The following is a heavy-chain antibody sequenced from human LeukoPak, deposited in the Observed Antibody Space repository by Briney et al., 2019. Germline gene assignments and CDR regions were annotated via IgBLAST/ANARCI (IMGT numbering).Heavy chain of an antibody. CDR1: GGSISSGGYY. Sequence: PSETLSLTCTVSGGSISSGGYYWSWIRQPAGKGLEWIGRIYTSGSTNYNPSLKSRVTISVDTSKNQFSLKLSSVTAADTAVYYCARVSESCSSTSCYIAFDIWGQGTMVTVSS. D-gene: IGHD2-2*02. CDR2: IYTSGST. V-gene: IGHV4-61*02. J-gene: IGHJ3*02. CDR3: ARVSESCSSTSCYIAFDI.